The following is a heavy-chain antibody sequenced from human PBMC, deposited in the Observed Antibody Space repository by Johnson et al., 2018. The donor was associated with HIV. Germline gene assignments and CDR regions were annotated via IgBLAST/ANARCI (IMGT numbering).Heavy chain of an antibody. Sequence: QEKLVESGGGLVQPGGSLRLSCAASGFTFSSYWMTWVRQAPGRGLEWVAFIRYDGSNKYYADSVKGRFTISRNAATNSLYLRMDSLRTEDTAFYYCVKDRNYGSYLLFFDIWGQGTMVTVSS. CDR1: GFTFSSYW. CDR3: VKDRNYGSYLLFFDI. CDR2: IRYDGSNK. V-gene: IGHV3-30*02. J-gene: IGHJ3*02. D-gene: IGHD3-16*01.